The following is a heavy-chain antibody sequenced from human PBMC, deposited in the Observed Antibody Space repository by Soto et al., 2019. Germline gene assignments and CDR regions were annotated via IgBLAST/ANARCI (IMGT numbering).Heavy chain of an antibody. CDR1: GGTFSSYT. J-gene: IGHJ6*02. CDR3: ARLPGIVSMDF. V-gene: IGHV1-69*02. Sequence: QVQLVQSGAEVKKPGSSVKVSCKASGGTFSSYTISWVRQAPGQGLEWMGRIIPILGIANYAQKFQGRVTITTDKSTSTAHMELSSLRSEDTSVYYCARLPGIVSMDFWGQGTTVTVSS. CDR2: IIPILGIA. D-gene: IGHD1-26*01.